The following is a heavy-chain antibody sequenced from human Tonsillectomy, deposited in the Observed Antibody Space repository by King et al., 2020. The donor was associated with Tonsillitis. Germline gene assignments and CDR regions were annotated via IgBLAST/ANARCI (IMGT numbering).Heavy chain of an antibody. J-gene: IGHJ4*02. CDR3: ATRRYCGGGSCYPSRFDY. D-gene: IGHD2-15*01. CDR1: GGSISSGDYY. CDR2: IYHSGST. V-gene: IGHV4-30-4*01. Sequence: VQLQESGPGLVKPSQTLSLTCTVSGGSISSGDYYWSWIRQPPGKGLEWIGYIYHSGSTYYNPSLKSGVTISVDTSKNQFSLKVSSVTAADTAVYYCATRRYCGGGSCYPSRFDYWGQGTLVTVSS.